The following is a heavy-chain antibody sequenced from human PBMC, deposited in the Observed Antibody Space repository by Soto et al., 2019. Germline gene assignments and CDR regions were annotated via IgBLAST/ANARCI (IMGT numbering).Heavy chain of an antibody. CDR3: ARHWTNSWDRVRGMGYYYYGMDV. CDR1: GYSFTSYW. CDR2: IYPGDSDT. V-gene: IGHV5-51*01. Sequence: GESLKISCKGSGYSFTSYWIGWVRQMPGKGLEWMGIIYPGDSDTRYSPSFQGQVTISADKSISTAYLQWSSLKASDTAMYYCARHWTNSWDRVRGMGYYYYGMDVRGQGTKVTVSS. D-gene: IGHD3-10*01. J-gene: IGHJ6*02.